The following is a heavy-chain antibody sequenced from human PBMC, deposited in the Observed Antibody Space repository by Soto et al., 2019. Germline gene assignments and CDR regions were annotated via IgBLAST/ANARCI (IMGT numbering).Heavy chain of an antibody. CDR3: ARNYVEMATTYAFDI. V-gene: IGHV5-51*01. CDR1: GYSFTSYW. D-gene: IGHD1-1*01. J-gene: IGHJ3*02. Sequence: PGESLKISCKGSGYSFTSYWIGWVRQMPGKGLEWMGIIYPGDSDTRYSPSFQGQVTISADKSISTAYLQWSSLKASDTAMYYCARNYVEMATTYAFDIWGQGTMVTVSS. CDR2: IYPGDSDT.